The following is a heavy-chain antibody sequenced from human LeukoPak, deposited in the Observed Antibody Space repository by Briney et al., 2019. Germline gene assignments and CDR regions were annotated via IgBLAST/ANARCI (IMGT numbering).Heavy chain of an antibody. CDR3: ARAAEMATILGYYYYGMDV. CDR1: GYTFNSYY. V-gene: IGHV1-46*02. J-gene: IGHJ6*02. D-gene: IGHD5-24*01. CDR2: INHSSGST. Sequence: ASVKDSCKASGYTFNSYYMHWVRQAPRQGLEWMGIINHSSGSTSYAQNFQGRVTMTRDTSTSTVYMELSSLRSEDTAVYYCARAAEMATILGYYYYGMDVWGQGTTVTVSS.